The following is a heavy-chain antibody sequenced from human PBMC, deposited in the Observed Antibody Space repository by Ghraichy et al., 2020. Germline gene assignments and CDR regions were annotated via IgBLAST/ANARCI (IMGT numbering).Heavy chain of an antibody. CDR1: GGSFSGYY. J-gene: IGHJ3*02. V-gene: IGHV4-34*01. D-gene: IGHD3-9*01. CDR3: ARGRDFDWLLYEGTDAFDI. CDR2: INHSGST. Sequence: SETLSLTCAVYGGSFSGYYWSWIRQPPGKGLEWIGEINHSGSTNYNPSLKSRVTISVDTSKNQFSLKLSSVTAADTAVYYCARGRDFDWLLYEGTDAFDIWGQGTMVTVSS.